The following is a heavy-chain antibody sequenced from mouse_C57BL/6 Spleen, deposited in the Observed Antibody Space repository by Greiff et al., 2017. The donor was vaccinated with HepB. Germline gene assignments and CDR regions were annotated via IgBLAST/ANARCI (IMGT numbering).Heavy chain of an antibody. CDR2: ISSGGSYT. D-gene: IGHD1-1*01. J-gene: IGHJ2*01. CDR1: GFTFSSYG. CDR3: ARRNYGSNYYFDY. V-gene: IGHV5-6*02. Sequence: EVKLMESGGDLVKPGGSLKLSCAASGFTFSSYGMSWVRQTPDKRLEWVATISSGGSYTYYPDSVKGRFTISRDNAKNTLYLQMSSLKSEDTAMYYCARRNYGSNYYFDYWGQGTTLTVSS.